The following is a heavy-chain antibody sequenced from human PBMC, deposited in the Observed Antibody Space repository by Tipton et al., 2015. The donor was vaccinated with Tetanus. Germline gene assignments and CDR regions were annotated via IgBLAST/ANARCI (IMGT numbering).Heavy chain of an antibody. CDR3: ARDQGGGRVVRLNWFDP. CDR1: GGSISGGGFF. Sequence: GLVKPSQTLSLTCTVSGGSISGGGFFWNWLRQSPGKGLEWIGYVYYSGDTYYNPSFKSRVTISVDTSKNQFSLDLYSVTAADTAVYYCARDQGGGRVVRLNWFDPWGQGTLVTVSS. CDR2: VYYSGDT. V-gene: IGHV4-31*03. J-gene: IGHJ5*02. D-gene: IGHD6-6*01.